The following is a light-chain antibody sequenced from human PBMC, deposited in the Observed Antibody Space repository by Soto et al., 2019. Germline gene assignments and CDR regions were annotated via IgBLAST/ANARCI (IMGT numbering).Light chain of an antibody. CDR1: QTISTY. Sequence: DIQMTQSPSSLSASIGDRVTITCRASQTISTYLNWYQQRPGKGPKLLIYDASRLQNAVPPRFSGSGSGTDFTFTISNLQPADLATDYCQQSYSVPRTFGGGARVECK. CDR3: QQSYSVPRT. CDR2: DAS. J-gene: IGKJ4*01. V-gene: IGKV1-39*01.